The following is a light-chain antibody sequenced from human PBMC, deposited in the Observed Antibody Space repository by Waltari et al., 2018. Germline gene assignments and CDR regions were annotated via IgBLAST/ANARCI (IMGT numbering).Light chain of an antibody. V-gene: IGKV1-39*01. J-gene: IGKJ1*01. Sequence: SASVGDRVTITCRASQTIDRYLNWYHQKPGKAPKLLIYAASTLQSGVPSRFSGSGSGTDFTLTIIGLQPEDFATYFCQQSYRSPWTFGQGTRVDIK. CDR2: AAS. CDR1: QTIDRY. CDR3: QQSYRSPWT.